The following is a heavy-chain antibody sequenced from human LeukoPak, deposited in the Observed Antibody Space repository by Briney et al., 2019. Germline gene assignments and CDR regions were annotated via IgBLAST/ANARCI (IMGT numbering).Heavy chain of an antibody. J-gene: IGHJ6*03. CDR3: ARVLRYCSGGNCYSGGLGYMDV. CDR1: GFPLSSYA. V-gene: IGHV3-11*01. CDR2: ISRSGSTK. Sequence: GGSLRLSCAVSGFPLSSYAMRWIRQAPGKGLEWVSSISRSGSTKYYADSVKGRFTISRDNAKNSLFLQMNSLRAEDTAVYYCARVLRYCSGGNCYSGGLGYMDVWGKGTTVTISS. D-gene: IGHD2-15*01.